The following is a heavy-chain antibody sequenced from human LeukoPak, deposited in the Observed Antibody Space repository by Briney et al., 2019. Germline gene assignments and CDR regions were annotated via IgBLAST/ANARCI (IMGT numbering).Heavy chain of an antibody. CDR3: ARTTYDFWSRYYDFDY. CDR2: MNPNSGNT. J-gene: IGHJ4*02. CDR1: GYTFTSYD. D-gene: IGHD3-3*01. Sequence: AASVKVSCKASGYTFTSYDINWVRQATGQGLEWMGWMNPNSGNTGYAQKFQGRVTMTRNTSISTAYMELSSLRSEDTAVYYCARTTYDFWSRYYDFDYWGQGALVTVSS. V-gene: IGHV1-8*01.